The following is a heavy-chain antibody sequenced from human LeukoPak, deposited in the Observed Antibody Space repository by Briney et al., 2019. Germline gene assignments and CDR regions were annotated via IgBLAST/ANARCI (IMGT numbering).Heavy chain of an antibody. Sequence: SETPSLTCAVYGGSFSGYYWSWIRQPPGKGPEWIGEINHSGSTNYNPSLKSRVTISVDTSKNQFSLKLSSVAAADTAVYYCARGQPATIDYWGQGTLVTVSS. CDR1: GGSFSGYY. D-gene: IGHD2-2*01. J-gene: IGHJ4*02. CDR3: ARGQPATIDY. CDR2: INHSGST. V-gene: IGHV4-34*01.